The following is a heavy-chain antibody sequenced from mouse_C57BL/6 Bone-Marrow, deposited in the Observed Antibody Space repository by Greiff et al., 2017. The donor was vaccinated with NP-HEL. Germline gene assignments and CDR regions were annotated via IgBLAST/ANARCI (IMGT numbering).Heavy chain of an antibody. D-gene: IGHD5-5*01. CDR2: ISSGGSYT. V-gene: IGHV5-6*01. Sequence: EVKLMESGGDLVKPGGSLKLSCAASGFTFSSYGMSWVRQTPDKRLEWVATISSGGSYTYYPDSVKGRFTISRDNAKNTLYLQMSSLKSEDTAMYYCARQDYQYFDYWGQGTTLTVSS. CDR1: GFTFSSYG. CDR3: ARQDYQYFDY. J-gene: IGHJ2*01.